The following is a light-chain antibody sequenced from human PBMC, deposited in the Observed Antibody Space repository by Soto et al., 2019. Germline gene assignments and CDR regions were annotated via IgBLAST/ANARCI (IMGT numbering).Light chain of an antibody. CDR1: QSVSSSY. CDR2: GAS. J-gene: IGKJ2*01. V-gene: IGKV3-20*01. CDR3: QQYGSSPRT. Sequence: DIVLTQSPGTLSLSPGERATLSCRASQSVSSSYLAWYQQKPGQAPRLLIYGASSRATGVPDRFSGSGSGPDFTLTISRLEPEDFALYFCQQYGSSPRTFGQGTKLEIK.